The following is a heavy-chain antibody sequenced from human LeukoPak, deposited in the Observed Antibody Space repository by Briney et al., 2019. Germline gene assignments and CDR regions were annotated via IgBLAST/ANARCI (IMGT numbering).Heavy chain of an antibody. CDR3: TRDSGRFRLDY. D-gene: IGHD6-19*01. V-gene: IGHV3-7*01. J-gene: IGHJ4*02. CDR1: GFTFSSSW. Sequence: GGSLRPSCAASGFTFSSSWMNWVRQAPGKGLEWVASIKEDGSEKYYVDSVKGRFTVSRDNAKKSLYVQMNSLRVEDTAVYYCTRDSGRFRLDYWGQGILVTVSS. CDR2: IKEDGSEK.